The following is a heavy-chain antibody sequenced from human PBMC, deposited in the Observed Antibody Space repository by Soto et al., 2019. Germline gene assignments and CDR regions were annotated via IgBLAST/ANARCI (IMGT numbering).Heavy chain of an antibody. CDR3: AREPAPRDGYNWHRCFDY. CDR1: GFTFSSYI. D-gene: IGHD5-12*01. J-gene: IGHJ4*02. Sequence: GGSLRLSCAASGFTFSSYIMNWVRQAPGKGLEWVSYISSSSSTIYYADSVKGRFTISRDNAKNSLYLQMNSLRDEDTAVYYCAREPAPRDGYNWHRCFDYWGQGTLVTVSS. V-gene: IGHV3-48*02. CDR2: ISSSSSTI.